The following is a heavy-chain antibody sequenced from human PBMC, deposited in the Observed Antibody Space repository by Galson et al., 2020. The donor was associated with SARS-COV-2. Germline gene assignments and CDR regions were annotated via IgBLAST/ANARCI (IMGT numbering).Heavy chain of an antibody. CDR3: ARDEIYGAYHFDF. D-gene: IGHD4-17*01. J-gene: IGHJ4*02. CDR2: IKQDGSEK. CDR1: GFIFDTYW. V-gene: IGHV3-7*01. Sequence: GGSLRLSCAASGFIFDTYWMSRVRQAPGEGLEWVAKIKQDGSEKSYVDSVKGRFTISRDNAKNSLYLDMNSLRAEDTAVYYCARDEIYGAYHFDFWGQGILVTVSS.